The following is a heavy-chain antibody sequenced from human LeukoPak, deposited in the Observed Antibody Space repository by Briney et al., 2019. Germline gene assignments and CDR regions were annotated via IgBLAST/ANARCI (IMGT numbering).Heavy chain of an antibody. Sequence: SETLSLTCTVSGGSINSNCCNWGWFRQPPGKGLEWIGSIYYSGTTYYRPSPGSRVSVSIDTAKNQFSLKVNSVTAADTAVYYCVRQATWFAQIRWGQGTLVTVSS. CDR3: VRQATWFAQIR. CDR2: IYYSGTT. D-gene: IGHD3-10*01. CDR1: GGSINSNCCN. V-gene: IGHV4-39*01. J-gene: IGHJ4*02.